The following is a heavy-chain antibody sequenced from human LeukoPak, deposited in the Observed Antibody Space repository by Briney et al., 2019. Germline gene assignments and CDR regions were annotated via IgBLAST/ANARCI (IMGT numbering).Heavy chain of an antibody. D-gene: IGHD3-22*01. CDR1: GFTFSNYG. V-gene: IGHV3-21*01. CDR2: ITSRSSYI. CDR3: AKNYYDSSGLFDY. J-gene: IGHJ4*02. Sequence: PGGSLRLSCAASGFTFSNYGMNWVRQAPGKGLEWVSSITSRSSYIYYADSVKGRFTISRDNAKNSLHLQMNSLRAEDTAVYYCAKNYYDSSGLFDYWGQGTLVIVSS.